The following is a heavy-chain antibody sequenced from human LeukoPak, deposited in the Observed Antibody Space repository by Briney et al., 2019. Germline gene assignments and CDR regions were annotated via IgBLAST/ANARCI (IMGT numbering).Heavy chain of an antibody. D-gene: IGHD6-19*01. CDR1: GGSFSGYY. V-gene: IGHV4-34*12. CDR2: IIHSGST. J-gene: IGHJ4*02. Sequence: PSETLSLTCAVYGGSFSGYYWSWIRQPPGKGLEWIGEIIHSGSTNYNPSLKSRVTISVDTSKNQFSLKLSSVTAADTAVYYCAGWISYSSGWYAVNYWGQGTLVTVSS. CDR3: AGWISYSSGWYAVNY.